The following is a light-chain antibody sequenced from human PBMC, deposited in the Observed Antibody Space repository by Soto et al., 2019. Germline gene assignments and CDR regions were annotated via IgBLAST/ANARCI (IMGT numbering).Light chain of an antibody. CDR2: SNN. Sequence: QSVLTQPPSASGTPGQRVTISCSGSSSNIGSNTVNWYQQLPGTAPKLLIYSNNQRPSGVSDRFSGSKSGTSASLAISGLQSEDEADYYCAAWDDSLTGKVFGGGTKLTVL. CDR3: AAWDDSLTGKV. J-gene: IGLJ3*02. V-gene: IGLV1-44*01. CDR1: SSNIGSNT.